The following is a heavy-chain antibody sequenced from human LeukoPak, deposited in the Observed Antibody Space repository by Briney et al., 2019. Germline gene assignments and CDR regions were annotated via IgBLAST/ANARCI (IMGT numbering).Heavy chain of an antibody. Sequence: GGSLRLSCAASGFTFSGYAMTWVRQAPGKGLEWVSGISGSGDGTYYADSVTGRFTISRDNSKNTLYLQMNSLRAEDTAVYYCAELGITMIGGVWGKGTTVTISS. V-gene: IGHV3-23*01. CDR3: AELGITMIGGV. J-gene: IGHJ6*04. CDR1: GFTFSGYA. CDR2: ISGSGDGT. D-gene: IGHD3-10*02.